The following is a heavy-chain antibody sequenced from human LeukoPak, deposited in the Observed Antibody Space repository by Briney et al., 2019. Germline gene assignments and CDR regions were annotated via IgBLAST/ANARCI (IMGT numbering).Heavy chain of an antibody. Sequence: GGSLRLSCTGSGFTFGDYAVIWVRQAPGRGLEWVGFIRSKAYGGTTEYAASVKGRFTISRDDSRSIAYLQMDSLKTEDTAVYYCTRDYGDYKGDYWGQGTLVTVSS. J-gene: IGHJ4*02. CDR2: IRSKAYGGTT. CDR3: TRDYGDYKGDY. D-gene: IGHD4-17*01. CDR1: GFTFGDYA. V-gene: IGHV3-49*04.